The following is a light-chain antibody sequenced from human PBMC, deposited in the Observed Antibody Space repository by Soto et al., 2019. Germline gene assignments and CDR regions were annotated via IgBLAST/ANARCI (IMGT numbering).Light chain of an antibody. V-gene: IGKV3-20*01. CDR1: QSISTY. J-gene: IGKJ3*01. CDR2: AAT. Sequence: EILLTQSPVTLSLSPGQRATLSCRASQSISTYLAWYQVKPGQAPRLLIYAATVRATAVPDRFNGSGSGTDFALTISRLEPEDSAMYYCQQYGDSPFAFGPGTKLDVK. CDR3: QQYGDSPFA.